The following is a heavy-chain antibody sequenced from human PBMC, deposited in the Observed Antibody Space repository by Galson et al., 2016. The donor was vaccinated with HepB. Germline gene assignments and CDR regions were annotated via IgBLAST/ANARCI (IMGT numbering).Heavy chain of an antibody. Sequence: SETLSLTCTVSGGSISSSNYFWGWIRQPPGKGLEWIGNFYNGGSTSYNPSLQSRVTISVDTSKNRISLKLSSVTAADTAVYHCSRLYCSRTSCCGYLGMDVWGQGTTVTVSS. D-gene: IGHD2-2*01. CDR1: GGSISSSNYF. CDR2: FYNGGST. V-gene: IGHV4-39*01. J-gene: IGHJ6*02. CDR3: SRLYCSRTSCCGYLGMDV.